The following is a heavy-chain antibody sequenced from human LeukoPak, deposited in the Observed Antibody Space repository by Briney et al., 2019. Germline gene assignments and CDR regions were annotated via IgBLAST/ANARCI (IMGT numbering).Heavy chain of an antibody. V-gene: IGHV3-74*01. J-gene: IGHJ5*02. Sequence: GGSLRLSGAASGFTFSNYWMHWVRQAPGKGLVWVSRINTDGRSTYYADSVKGRFTISRDNAKNTLYLQMNSLRAEDTALYYCAKEEGYWFDPWGQGTLVTVSS. CDR2: INTDGRST. CDR3: AKEEGYWFDP. CDR1: GFTFSNYW.